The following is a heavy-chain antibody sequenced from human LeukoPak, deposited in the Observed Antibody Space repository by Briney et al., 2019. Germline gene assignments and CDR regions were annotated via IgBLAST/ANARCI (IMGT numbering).Heavy chain of an antibody. CDR2: ISSSGSYI. Sequence: GGSLRLSCAASAFTFSSYSMNWVRQAPGKGLEWVSSISSSGSYIYYADSVKGRFTISRDNAKNSLYLQMNSLRAEDTAVYYCAGGMATIDGYYYYMDVWGKGTTVTVSS. CDR3: AGGMATIDGYYYYMDV. CDR1: AFTFSSYS. J-gene: IGHJ6*03. D-gene: IGHD5-24*01. V-gene: IGHV3-21*01.